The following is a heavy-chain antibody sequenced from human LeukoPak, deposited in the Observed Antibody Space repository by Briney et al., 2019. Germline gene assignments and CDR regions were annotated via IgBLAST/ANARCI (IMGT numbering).Heavy chain of an antibody. Sequence: GGSLRLSCAASGFTVSSNYMSWVRQAPGKGLEWVSVIYSGGSTYYADSVKGRFTISRDNSKNTLYLQMNSLRAEDTAVYYCARAPGLWFGEFDYWGQGTLVTVSS. CDR3: ARAPGLWFGEFDY. J-gene: IGHJ4*02. D-gene: IGHD3-10*01. CDR2: IYSGGST. CDR1: GFTVSSNY. V-gene: IGHV3-66*01.